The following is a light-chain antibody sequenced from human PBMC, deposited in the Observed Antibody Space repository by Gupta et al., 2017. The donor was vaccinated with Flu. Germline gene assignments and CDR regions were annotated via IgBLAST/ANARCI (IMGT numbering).Light chain of an antibody. V-gene: IGLV3-21*03. CDR3: QVWDTSSDHVV. CDR2: DDS. CDR1: DIESKS. Sequence: SYVLTQPPSVSVAPGKTARITCGGDDIESKSVHWCQQKPVQAPVLVVYDDSDRPSGIPERFSGSNSGNTATLTISRVEAGDEADYYCQVWDTSSDHVVFGGGTKLTVL. J-gene: IGLJ2*01.